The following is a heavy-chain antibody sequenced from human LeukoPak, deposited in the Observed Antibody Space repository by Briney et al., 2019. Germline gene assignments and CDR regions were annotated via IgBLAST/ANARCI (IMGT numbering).Heavy chain of an antibody. Sequence: PSETLSLTCTVSGGSISSYYGSWIRQPPGKGLEWIGYIYYSGSTNYNPSLKSRVTISVDTSKNQFSLKLSSVTAADTAVYYCAREYGDSRGDYYYGMDVWGQGTTVTVSS. CDR3: AREYGDSRGDYYYGMDV. CDR2: IYYSGST. CDR1: GGSISSYY. D-gene: IGHD4-17*01. J-gene: IGHJ6*02. V-gene: IGHV4-59*01.